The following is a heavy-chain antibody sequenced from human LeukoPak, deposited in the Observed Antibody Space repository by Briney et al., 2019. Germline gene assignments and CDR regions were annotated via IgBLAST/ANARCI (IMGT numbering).Heavy chain of an antibody. Sequence: GGSLRLSCAASGFTFSSYSMNWVRQAPGKGLEWVSSISSSSSYIYYADSVKGRFTISRDNAKNSLYLQMNSLRAEDTAVYYCARHRRPVPAAALDYWGQGTLVTVSS. CDR2: ISSSSSYI. D-gene: IGHD2-2*01. J-gene: IGHJ4*02. CDR1: GFTFSSYS. CDR3: ARHRRPVPAAALDY. V-gene: IGHV3-21*01.